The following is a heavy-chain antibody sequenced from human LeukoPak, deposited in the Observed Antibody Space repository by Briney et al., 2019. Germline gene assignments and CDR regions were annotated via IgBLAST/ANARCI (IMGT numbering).Heavy chain of an antibody. Sequence: GGSLRLSCAASGFTFSDYSMNWVRQAPGKGLEWVSSISASSSHIHYADSAKGRFTNSRDNAKNSLYLQMNSLRAEDTAVYYCARAEYSSSWSYVYYFDNWGQGTLVTVSS. CDR3: ARAEYSSSWSYVYYFDN. CDR1: GFTFSDYS. J-gene: IGHJ4*02. V-gene: IGHV3-21*01. CDR2: ISASSSHI. D-gene: IGHD6-13*01.